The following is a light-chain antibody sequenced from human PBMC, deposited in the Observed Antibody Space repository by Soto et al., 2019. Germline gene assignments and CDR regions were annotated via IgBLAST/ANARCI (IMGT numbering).Light chain of an antibody. CDR2: KAS. CDR1: QSISTW. V-gene: IGKV1-5*03. J-gene: IGKJ1*01. Sequence: DVQMTQSPSTLSASVGDRVTITCRASQSISTWLAWYQQKPGTAPKLLIYKASTLESGVPSRFSGSRSGTEFTLTVSSLQPDDFATYYCQQYNSYSPTFGQGTRVEIK. CDR3: QQYNSYSPT.